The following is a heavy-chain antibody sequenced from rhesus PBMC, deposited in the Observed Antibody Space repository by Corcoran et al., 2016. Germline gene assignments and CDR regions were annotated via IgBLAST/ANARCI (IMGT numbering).Heavy chain of an antibody. CDR2: ITYIGST. CDR1: GGSISSGYYY. J-gene: IGHJ4*01. D-gene: IGHD4-29*01. Sequence: QVKLQESGPGLVKPSETLSLTCAVSGGSISSGYYYWSWIRQPPGKGMEWIGYITYIGSTSYNPSLKSRVTISRDTSNNQFSLKLSSVTAADTAVDYCARGYGSSPFDYWGQGVLVTVSS. CDR3: ARGYGSSPFDY. V-gene: IGHV4-122*02.